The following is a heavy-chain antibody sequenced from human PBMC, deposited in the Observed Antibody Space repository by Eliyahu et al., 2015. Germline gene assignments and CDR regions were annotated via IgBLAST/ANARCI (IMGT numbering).Heavy chain of an antibody. Sequence: QVQVVQSGAEVRKPGASVRVSCKAXGYTFXNYXIHCXXQAPGQGLEWMGIINPSGGATSYAQKFQGRVTMTRDTSTSTVYMELSSLRSEDTAVYYCTRDRGGDTSGYYEQSDPNWYFDLWGRGTLVTVSS. D-gene: IGHD3-22*01. CDR1: GYTFXNYX. CDR2: INPSGGAT. J-gene: IGHJ2*01. CDR3: TRDRGGDTSGYYEQSDPNWYFDL. V-gene: IGHV1-46*03.